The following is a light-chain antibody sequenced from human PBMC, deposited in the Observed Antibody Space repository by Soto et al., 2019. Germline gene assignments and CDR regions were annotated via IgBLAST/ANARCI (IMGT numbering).Light chain of an antibody. J-gene: IGLJ2*01. CDR2: EVS. CDR3: SSYARNRDIL. CDR1: SSDVGGYSY. V-gene: IGLV2-8*01. Sequence: QAVVTQPPSASGSPGQLVAISCTGTSSDVGGYSYVSWYQQHPGKAPKLMIYEVSKRPSGVPDRFSGSKSGNTASLTVSGLQAEDEADYYCSSYARNRDILFGGGTKLTVL.